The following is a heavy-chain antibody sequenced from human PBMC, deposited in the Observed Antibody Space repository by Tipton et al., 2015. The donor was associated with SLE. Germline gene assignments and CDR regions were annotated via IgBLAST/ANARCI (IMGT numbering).Heavy chain of an antibody. D-gene: IGHD2-21*01. V-gene: IGHV4-59*01. J-gene: IGHJ2*01. CDR1: GGSMSTYY. CDR2: IYYSGGT. Sequence: LRLSCTVSGGSMSTYYWSWIRLPPGKGLEWIGYIYYSGGTSYNPSLNSRVAISVDTSRNQFSLKLTSVTAADSAVYYCARYSLTNWHLDLWGRGTLVTVSS. CDR3: ARYSLTNWHLDL.